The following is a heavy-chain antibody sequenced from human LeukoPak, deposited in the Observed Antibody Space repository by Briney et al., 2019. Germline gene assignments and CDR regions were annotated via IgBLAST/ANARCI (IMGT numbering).Heavy chain of an antibody. V-gene: IGHV5-51*01. D-gene: IGHD2-21*02. CDR1: GYSFTSYR. J-gene: IGHJ3*02. CDR2: IYPGDSDT. CDR3: ASCRVVTTENAFDI. Sequence: GESLKISCKGSGYSFTSYRIGWVRQMPGKGLEWMGIIYPGDSDTRYSPSFQGQVTISAGKSISTAYLQWSSLKASDTAMYYCASCRVVTTENAFDIWGQGTMVTVSS.